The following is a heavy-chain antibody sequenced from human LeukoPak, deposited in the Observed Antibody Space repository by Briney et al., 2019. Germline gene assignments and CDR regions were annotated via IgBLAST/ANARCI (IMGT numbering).Heavy chain of an antibody. CDR1: GYRFTDFS. V-gene: IGHV1-2*04. CDR2: FNPNTGDA. CDR3: ATGGLQTSGEKRGLDY. J-gene: IGHJ4*02. D-gene: IGHD6-25*01. Sequence: EASVKVSCKASGYRFTDFSIYWMRQAPGQGLEWMGWFNPNTGDAKYAEKFQGWITMTSDTSIRTAYMEIRSLKSDDTAIYYCATGGLQTSGEKRGLDYWGQGTLVTVSS.